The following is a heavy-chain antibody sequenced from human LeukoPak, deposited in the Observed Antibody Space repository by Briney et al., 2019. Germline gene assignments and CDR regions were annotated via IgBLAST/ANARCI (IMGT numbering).Heavy chain of an antibody. CDR1: GFTFSSYW. CDR3: AKDNGRGSSSFWYFDL. D-gene: IGHD6-13*01. J-gene: IGHJ2*01. CDR2: ISWNSGSI. V-gene: IGHV3-9*01. Sequence: GGSLRLSCAASGFTFSSYWMHWVRQAPGKGLEWVSGISWNSGSIGYADSVKGRFTISRDNAKNSLYLQMNSLRAEDTALYYCAKDNGRGSSSFWYFDLWGRGTLVTVSS.